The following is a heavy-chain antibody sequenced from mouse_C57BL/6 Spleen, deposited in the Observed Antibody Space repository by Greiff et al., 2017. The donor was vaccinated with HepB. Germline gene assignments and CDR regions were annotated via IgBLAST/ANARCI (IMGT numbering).Heavy chain of an antibody. J-gene: IGHJ1*03. V-gene: IGHV5-4*03. D-gene: IGHD1-1*01. Sequence: EVKLMESGGGLVKPGGSLKLSCAASGFTFSSYAMSWVRQTPEKRLEWVATISDGGSYTYYPDNVKGRFTISRDNAKNNLYLQMSHLKSEDTAMYDCARAITTVVHFDVWGTGTTVTVSS. CDR2: ISDGGSYT. CDR1: GFTFSSYA. CDR3: ARAITTVVHFDV.